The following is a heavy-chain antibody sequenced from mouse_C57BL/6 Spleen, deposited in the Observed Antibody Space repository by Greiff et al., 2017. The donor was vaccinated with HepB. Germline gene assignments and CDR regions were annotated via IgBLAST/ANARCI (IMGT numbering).Heavy chain of an antibody. V-gene: IGHV1-55*01. CDR3: ARGGDDYDWFAY. CDR2: IYPGSGST. CDR1: GYTFTSYW. Sequence: QVQLQQPGAELVKPGASVKMSCKASGYTFTSYWITWVKQRPGQGLEWIGDIYPGSGSTNYNEKFKSKATLTVDTSSSTAYMQLSSLTSEDSAVYYCARGGDDYDWFAYWGQGTLVTVSA. J-gene: IGHJ3*01. D-gene: IGHD2-4*01.